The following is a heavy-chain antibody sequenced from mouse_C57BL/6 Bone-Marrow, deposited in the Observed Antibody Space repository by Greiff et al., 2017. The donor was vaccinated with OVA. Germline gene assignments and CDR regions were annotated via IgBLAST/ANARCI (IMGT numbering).Heavy chain of an antibody. J-gene: IGHJ2*01. CDR2: TFYSGIT. CDR3: ARDLDGYDGGYY. V-gene: IGHV3-3*01. CDR1: GGGRKREGE. D-gene: IGHD2-2*01. Sequence: VQLQQSGPSLVRPSQTLSLTGTGKGGGRKREGEVKRIRHFPGNNRQYIRYTFYSGITYYNPSLESRTYITRDTSKNQFSLKLSSVTTEDTRADDCARDLDGYDGGYYWGQGTTLTVSS.